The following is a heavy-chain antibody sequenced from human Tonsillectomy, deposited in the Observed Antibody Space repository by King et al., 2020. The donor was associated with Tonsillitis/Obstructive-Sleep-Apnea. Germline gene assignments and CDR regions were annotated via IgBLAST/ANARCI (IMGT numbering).Heavy chain of an antibody. CDR2: INTDTRNP. CDR1: GYTFTKFA. Sequence: QLVQSGSELKRPGASVRVSCEASGYTFTKFAIIWVRQAPGQGLEWMGWINTDTRNPTYDQDFTGRFGFTLDTSVRTAYLQISSLKAEDYAVDYCSRGFNSACWGPVDWGEGGLVTVSS. D-gene: IGHD3-16*01. J-gene: IGHJ4*02. V-gene: IGHV7-4-1*02. CDR3: SRGFNSACWGPVD.